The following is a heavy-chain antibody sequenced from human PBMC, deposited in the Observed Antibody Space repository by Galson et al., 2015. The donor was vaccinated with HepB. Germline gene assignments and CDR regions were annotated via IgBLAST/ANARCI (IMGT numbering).Heavy chain of an antibody. CDR3: ARVADADYGDHTHFDY. J-gene: IGHJ4*02. V-gene: IGHV3-11*06. D-gene: IGHD4-17*01. CDR1: GFIFSDYY. Sequence: SLRLSCAASGFIFSDYYMSWIRQAPGKGLEWISYISGSTIYTNYAGSVKGRFTISRDNAKNSLYLHLNSVTAEETAVYYCARVADADYGDHTHFDYWGQGTLVTVSS. CDR2: ISGSTIYT.